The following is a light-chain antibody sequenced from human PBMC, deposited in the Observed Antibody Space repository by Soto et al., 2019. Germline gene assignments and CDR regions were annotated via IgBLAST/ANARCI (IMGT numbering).Light chain of an antibody. CDR2: GAS. J-gene: IGKJ1*01. V-gene: IGKV3-20*01. CDR3: QQYGSSWT. Sequence: EIVLTQSPGTLSLSPGERTTLSCRASQSVSSSYLVWYQQKPGQAPRLLIYGASNRATGIPDRFSGSVSGTDFALTISRLEPEHFAVYYCQQYGSSWTFGQGTKVEIK. CDR1: QSVSSSY.